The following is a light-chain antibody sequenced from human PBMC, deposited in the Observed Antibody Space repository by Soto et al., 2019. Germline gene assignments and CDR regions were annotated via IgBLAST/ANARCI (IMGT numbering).Light chain of an antibody. CDR1: QSMSSSY. J-gene: IGKJ1*01. Sequence: EIVLTQSPGTLSLSPGERATLSCRASQSMSSSYLVWYQQKPGQAPRLLIYGASSRATGIPDRFSGSGSGTDFTLTISRLEPEDFAVYYCQQYGSSRTFGQGTKVEI. CDR3: QQYGSSRT. CDR2: GAS. V-gene: IGKV3-20*01.